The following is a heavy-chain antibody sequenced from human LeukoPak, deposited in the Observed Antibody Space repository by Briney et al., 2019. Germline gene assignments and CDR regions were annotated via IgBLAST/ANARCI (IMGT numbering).Heavy chain of an antibody. J-gene: IGHJ4*02. Sequence: ASVKFSCKASGYTFTSYGISWVRQAPGQGLEWMGWISAYNGNTNYAQKLQGRVTMTTDTSTSTAYMELRSLRSDDTAVYYCARPHRDYGDYYFDYWGQGTLVTVSS. CDR2: ISAYNGNT. V-gene: IGHV1-18*01. CDR1: GYTFTSYG. CDR3: ARPHRDYGDYYFDY. D-gene: IGHD4-17*01.